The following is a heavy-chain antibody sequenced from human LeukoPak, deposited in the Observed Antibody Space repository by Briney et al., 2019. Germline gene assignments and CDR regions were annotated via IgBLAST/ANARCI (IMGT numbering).Heavy chain of an antibody. D-gene: IGHD3-16*01. Sequence: GESLQISCQGSGYSFTSYWIGWVRQMPGKGLEWMGIIYPADSATRYSPSFQGQVTISADKSINTAYLQWSSLKALDTAMYYCARRNYGHGFDYWGQGTLVTVSS. V-gene: IGHV5-51*01. CDR3: ARRNYGHGFDY. CDR2: IYPADSAT. J-gene: IGHJ4*02. CDR1: GYSFTSYW.